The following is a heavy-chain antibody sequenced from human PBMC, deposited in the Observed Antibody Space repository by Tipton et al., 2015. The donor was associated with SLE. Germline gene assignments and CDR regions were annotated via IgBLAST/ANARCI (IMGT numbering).Heavy chain of an antibody. CDR3: VSRSYQTVTTDY. CDR1: GFTFSSYW. J-gene: IGHJ4*02. D-gene: IGHD4-17*01. CDR2: INSDGSRT. Sequence: LSLTCAASGFTFSSYWMHWVRQAPGKGLVWVSRINSDGSRTSYADSVKGRFTISRDNAKNTLYLQMNSLRAEDTAVYYCVSRSYQTVTTDYWGQGTLVTVSS. V-gene: IGHV3-74*01.